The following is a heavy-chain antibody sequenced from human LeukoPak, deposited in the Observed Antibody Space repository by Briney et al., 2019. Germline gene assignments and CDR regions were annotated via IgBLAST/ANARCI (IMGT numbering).Heavy chain of an antibody. D-gene: IGHD3-3*01. CDR1: GFTFDDYA. J-gene: IGHJ6*03. CDR2: ISWNSGSI. Sequence: GGSLRLSCAASGFTFDDYAMHWVRQAPGKGLEWVSGISWNSGSIGYADSVKGRFTISRDNAKSSLYLQMNSLRAEDTAVYYCARARIRFLEWLSDMDVWGKGTTVTVSS. V-gene: IGHV3-9*01. CDR3: ARARIRFLEWLSDMDV.